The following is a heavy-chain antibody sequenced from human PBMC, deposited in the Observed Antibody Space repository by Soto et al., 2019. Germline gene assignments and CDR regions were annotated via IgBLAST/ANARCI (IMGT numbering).Heavy chain of an antibody. Sequence: SETLSLTCAVSGGSISSGGYSWSWIRQPPGKGLEWIGYIYHSGTTYYNPSLKSRVTISVDRSKNQFSLKLSSVTAADTAVYYCARGRGGNMVRGAPFDYWGQGTLVTVSS. CDR2: IYHSGTT. J-gene: IGHJ4*02. CDR3: ARGRGGNMVRGAPFDY. CDR1: GGSISSGGYS. D-gene: IGHD3-10*01. V-gene: IGHV4-30-2*01.